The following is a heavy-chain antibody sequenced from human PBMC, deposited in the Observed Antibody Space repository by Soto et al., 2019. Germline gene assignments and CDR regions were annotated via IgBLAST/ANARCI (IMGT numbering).Heavy chain of an antibody. CDR3: ARGINYYDSGDDAFDI. J-gene: IGHJ3*02. CDR2: MNPNSGNT. D-gene: IGHD3-10*01. Sequence: QVQLVQSGAEVKKPGASVKVSCKASGYTFTSYDINWVRQATGQGLEWMGWMNPNSGNTGYAQKFKGRGTMTRNTSKSTAYMELSSLRSEDTAIYYCARGINYYDSGDDAFDIWGQGTMVTVSS. V-gene: IGHV1-8*01. CDR1: GYTFTSYD.